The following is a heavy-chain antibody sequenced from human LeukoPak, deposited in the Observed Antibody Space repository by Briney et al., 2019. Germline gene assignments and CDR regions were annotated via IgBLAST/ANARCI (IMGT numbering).Heavy chain of an antibody. CDR2: VDPEDGGT. Sequence: ASVKVSCKASGYTFSVYYIHWVRQAPGKGLEWMGRVDPEDGGTVFAQKFQGRVTITADTSTDTTYIELNSLRSEDTAVYYCAKVSDFWSGYKYFQHWGQGTLVTVSS. CDR1: GYTFSVYY. D-gene: IGHD3-3*01. J-gene: IGHJ1*01. V-gene: IGHV1-69-2*01. CDR3: AKVSDFWSGYKYFQH.